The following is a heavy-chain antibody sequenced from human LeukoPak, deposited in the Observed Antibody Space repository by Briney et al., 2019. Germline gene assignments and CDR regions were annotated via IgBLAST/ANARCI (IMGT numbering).Heavy chain of an antibody. V-gene: IGHV3-48*03. D-gene: IGHD3-10*01. CDR1: GFTFSSYE. J-gene: IGHJ6*03. CDR3: ARFGKESHIYYYYYYMDV. Sequence: GGSLRLSCAASGFTFSSYEMNWVRQAPEKGLEWVSYISSSGSTIYYADSVKGRFTISRDNAKNSLYLQMNSLRAEDTAVYYCARFGKESHIYYYYYYMDVWGKGTTVTVSS. CDR2: ISSSGSTI.